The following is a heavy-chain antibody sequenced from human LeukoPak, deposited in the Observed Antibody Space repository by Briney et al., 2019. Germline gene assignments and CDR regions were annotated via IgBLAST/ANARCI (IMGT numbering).Heavy chain of an antibody. CDR3: AKRYYSDSSGYLGSLNY. CDR1: GFTFSNHA. Sequence: PGGSLRLSCAASGFTFSNHAMSWVRQASGKGLEWVSAISGGGGSTYYADSVRGRFTISRDNSKNTVYLQMNSLRAEDTAVYYCAKRYYSDSSGYLGSLNYWGQGTLVTVYS. V-gene: IGHV3-23*01. D-gene: IGHD3-22*01. J-gene: IGHJ4*02. CDR2: ISGGGGST.